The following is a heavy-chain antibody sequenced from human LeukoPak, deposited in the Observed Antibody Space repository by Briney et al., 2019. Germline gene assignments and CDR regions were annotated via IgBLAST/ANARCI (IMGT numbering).Heavy chain of an antibody. V-gene: IGHV4-59*12. CDR2: VSYSGST. D-gene: IGHD5-18*01. CDR3: ARDQQPSGD. CDR1: GVSMRTYY. Sequence: SETLSLTCTVSGVSMRTYYWGWIRQPPGKGLEWIGYVSYSGSTDYNPSLKSRLTISIDTSETQFSLKLTSVTAADTAVYYCARDQQPSGDWGQGTLVTVSS. J-gene: IGHJ4*02.